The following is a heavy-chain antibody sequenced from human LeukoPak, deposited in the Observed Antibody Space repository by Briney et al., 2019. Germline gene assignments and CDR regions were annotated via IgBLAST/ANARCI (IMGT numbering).Heavy chain of an antibody. CDR2: IYHSGST. V-gene: IGHV4-59*12. Sequence: NSSETLSLTCTVSGGSISTYYWSWIRQPPGKGLEWIGYIYHSGSTNYNPSLKSRVTILVDKSKKQFSLKLSSVTAADTAVYYCARAVDTAMVMVYWGQGTLVSVSS. J-gene: IGHJ4*02. D-gene: IGHD5-18*01. CDR3: ARAVDTAMVMVY. CDR1: GGSISTYY.